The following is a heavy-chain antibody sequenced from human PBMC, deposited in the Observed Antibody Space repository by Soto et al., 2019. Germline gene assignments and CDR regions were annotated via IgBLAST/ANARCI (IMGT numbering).Heavy chain of an antibody. CDR1: GGSISSSSYY. J-gene: IGHJ5*02. D-gene: IGHD7-27*01. Sequence: SETLSLTCTVSGGSISSSSYYWGWIRQPPGKGLEWIGSIYYSGSTYYNPSLKSRVTISVDTSKNQFSLKLSSVTAADTAVYYCARDEANWGYQKGNDNWFDPWGQGTLVTVSS. CDR2: IYYSGST. V-gene: IGHV4-39*07. CDR3: ARDEANWGYQKGNDNWFDP.